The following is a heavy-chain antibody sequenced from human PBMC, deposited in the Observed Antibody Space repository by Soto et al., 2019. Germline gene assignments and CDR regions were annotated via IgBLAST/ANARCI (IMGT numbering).Heavy chain of an antibody. D-gene: IGHD3-10*01. CDR1: GYSISSGYY. CDR2: IYHSGST. V-gene: IGHV4-38-2*02. Sequence: PSETLSLTCAVSGYSISSGYYWGWIRQPPGKGLEWIGSIYHSGSTYYNPSLKSRVTISVDTSKNQFSLKLSSVAAADTAVYYCARDSARTYYYYGMDVWGQGTTVTVSS. J-gene: IGHJ6*02. CDR3: ARDSARTYYYYGMDV.